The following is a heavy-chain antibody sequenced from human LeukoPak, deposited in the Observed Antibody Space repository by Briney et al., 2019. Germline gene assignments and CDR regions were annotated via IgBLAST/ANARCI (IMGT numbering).Heavy chain of an antibody. CDR3: GRHQHSGSYGAFDI. J-gene: IGHJ3*02. Sequence: GESLRISCQGSGYTFTAYWIGWVRQMPGKGLEWVGIIHPGDSDTRYSPSFQGQVTISADKSITTAYLLWSSLKASDTAMYYCGRHQHSGSYGAFDIWGQGTMVTVSS. V-gene: IGHV5-51*01. D-gene: IGHD1-26*01. CDR1: GYTFTAYW. CDR2: IHPGDSDT.